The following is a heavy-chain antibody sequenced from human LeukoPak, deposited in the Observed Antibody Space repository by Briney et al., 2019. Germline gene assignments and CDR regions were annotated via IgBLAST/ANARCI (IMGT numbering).Heavy chain of an antibody. V-gene: IGHV4-59*01. Sequence: PSETLSLTCTVSGGSISSYYWSWIRQPPGKGLEWIGYMYYSGSTNYNPSLKSRVTISVDTSKNQFSLNVSSVTAADTAVYYCARVSRYDSSGYTFDYWGQGTLVTVSS. D-gene: IGHD3-22*01. CDR2: MYYSGST. CDR1: GGSISSYY. J-gene: IGHJ4*02. CDR3: ARVSRYDSSGYTFDY.